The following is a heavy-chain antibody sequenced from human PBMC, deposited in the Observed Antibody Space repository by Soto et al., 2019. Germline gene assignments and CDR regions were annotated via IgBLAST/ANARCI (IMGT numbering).Heavy chain of an antibody. Sequence: QVQLQESGPGLVKPSQTLSLTCTVSGGSISSGGYYWSSIRQHPGKGLEWIGYIYYSGSTYYNPALKSRLTISVDTSKKQFALKLSSVTAADTAVYYCARELRFGEDYYGMDVWCQATTVTVSS. CDR1: GGSISSGGYY. CDR3: ARELRFGEDYYGMDV. D-gene: IGHD3-10*01. J-gene: IGHJ6*02. V-gene: IGHV4-31*03. CDR2: IYYSGST.